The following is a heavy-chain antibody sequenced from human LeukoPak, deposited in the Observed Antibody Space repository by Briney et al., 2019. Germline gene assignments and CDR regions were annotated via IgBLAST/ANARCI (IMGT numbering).Heavy chain of an antibody. CDR1: GYTFTGYY. CDR3: ARRDIAVAGTIDY. J-gene: IGHJ4*02. Sequence: ASVKVSCKASGYTFTGYYMHWVRQAPGQGLEWMGWINPNSGGTNYAQKFQGRVTMTRDTSISTAYMELSRLRSDDTVVYYCARRDIAVAGTIDYWGQGTLVTVSS. V-gene: IGHV1-2*02. D-gene: IGHD6-19*01. CDR2: INPNSGGT.